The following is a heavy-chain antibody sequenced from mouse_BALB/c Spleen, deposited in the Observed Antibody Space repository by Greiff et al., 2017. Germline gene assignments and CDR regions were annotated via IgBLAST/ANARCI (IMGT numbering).Heavy chain of an antibody. Sequence: EVQLVESGGGLVKPGGSLKLSCAASGFTFSDYYMYWVRQTPEKRLEWVATISDGGSYTYYPDSVKGRFTISRDNAKNNLYLQMSSLKSEDTAMYYCARPGNLYYAMDYWGQGTSVTVSS. CDR2: ISDGGSYT. CDR3: ARPGNLYYAMDY. J-gene: IGHJ4*01. D-gene: IGHD2-1*01. V-gene: IGHV5-4*02. CDR1: GFTFSDYY.